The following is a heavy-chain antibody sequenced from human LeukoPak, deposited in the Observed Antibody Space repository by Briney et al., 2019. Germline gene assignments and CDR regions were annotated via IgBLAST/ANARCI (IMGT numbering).Heavy chain of an antibody. CDR2: ISSSSVYI. V-gene: IGHV3-21*01. CDR3: ARSGSYSYFDY. J-gene: IGHJ4*02. D-gene: IGHD1-26*01. CDR1: GFTFSSYS. Sequence: KPGRSLTLFCAASGFTFSSYSMNWVRQAPGKGLEWVSSISSSSVYIYYADSVKGRFTISRDNAKNSLYLQMNSLRAEDTAVYYCARSGSYSYFDYWGQGTLVTVSS.